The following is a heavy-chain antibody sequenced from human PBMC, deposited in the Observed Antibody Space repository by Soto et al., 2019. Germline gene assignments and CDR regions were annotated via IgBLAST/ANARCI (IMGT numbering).Heavy chain of an antibody. Sequence: GASVKVSCKASGYTFTSYAMHWVRQAPGQRLEWMGWINVGNGNTKYSQKFQGRVTITRDTSASTAYMELSSLRSEDTAVYYCARSIVVVTAADYWGQGTPVTVSS. V-gene: IGHV1-3*01. J-gene: IGHJ4*02. D-gene: IGHD2-21*02. CDR3: ARSIVVVTAADY. CDR1: GYTFTSYA. CDR2: INVGNGNT.